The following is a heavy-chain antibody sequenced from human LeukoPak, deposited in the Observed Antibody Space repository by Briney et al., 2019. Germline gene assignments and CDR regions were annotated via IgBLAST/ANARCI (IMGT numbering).Heavy chain of an antibody. CDR1: GGSISSYY. CDR2: IYYSGST. CDR3: ARVRKITIFGVVIMRSYSHEGENAFDI. D-gene: IGHD3-3*01. V-gene: IGHV4-59*01. J-gene: IGHJ3*02. Sequence: SETLSLTCTVSGGSISSYYWSWIRQPPGKGLEWIGYIYYSGSTDYNPSLKSRVTISVDTSKNQFSLKLSSVTAADTAVYYCARVRKITIFGVVIMRSYSHEGENAFDIWGQGTMVTVSS.